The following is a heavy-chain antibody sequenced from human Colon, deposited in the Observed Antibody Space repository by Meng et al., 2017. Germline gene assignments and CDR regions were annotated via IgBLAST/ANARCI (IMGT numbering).Heavy chain of an antibody. D-gene: IGHD4-17*01. CDR2: IYRDSST. CDR1: GFTVSGNY. J-gene: IGHJ6*02. CDR3: ASPGGDYDKGYYYYGMDV. Sequence: GESLKISCAASGFTVSGNYMSWVRQAPGKGLEWVSVIYRDSSTYYADSVKGRFTISRDNSKNTVDLQMNSLRVEDAAVYYCASPGGDYDKGYYYYGMDVWGQGTTVTVSS. V-gene: IGHV3-53*01.